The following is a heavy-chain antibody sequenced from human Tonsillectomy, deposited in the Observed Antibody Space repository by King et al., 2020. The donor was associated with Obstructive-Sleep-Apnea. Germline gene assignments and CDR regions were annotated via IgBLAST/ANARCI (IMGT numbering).Heavy chain of an antibody. CDR2: IISSSSTI. CDR1: GFTFSSYS. D-gene: IGHD5-18*01. Sequence: VQLVESGGGLVQPGGSLRLSCVASGFTFSSYSMKLGRQAPGKGREGVSYIISSSSTIYYAHSVKALFTISRDNAKNALYLQMNSLRAEDTAVYYCASGRYSYGGTIDYWGQGTLVTVSS. CDR3: ASGRYSYGGTIDY. V-gene: IGHV3-48*04. J-gene: IGHJ4*02.